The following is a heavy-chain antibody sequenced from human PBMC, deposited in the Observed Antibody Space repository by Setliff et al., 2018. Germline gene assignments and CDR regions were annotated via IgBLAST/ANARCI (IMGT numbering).Heavy chain of an antibody. CDR2: INHSGST. J-gene: IGHJ4*02. CDR3: ARGRIAAALYYFDY. V-gene: IGHV4-34*01. Sequence: SETLSLTCAVYGGSFSGYYWSWIRQPPGKGLEWIGEINHSGSTNYNPSLKSRVTISVDASKNQFSLKLSSVTAADTAVYYCARGRIAAALYYFDYWGQGTLVTVSS. D-gene: IGHD6-13*01. CDR1: GGSFSGYY.